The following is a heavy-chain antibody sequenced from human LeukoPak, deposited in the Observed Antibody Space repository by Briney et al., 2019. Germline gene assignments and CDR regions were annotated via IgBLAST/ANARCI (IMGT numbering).Heavy chain of an antibody. Sequence: GASVNVSCKASGCTFSNYAISWVRQAPGQGLEWMGGIMPIFDTADYAQKFQGRITITADESTSTVYMELSSLRSEDTAVYYCAREEERVAIFGVTDSRFDSWGQGTLVTVSS. CDR2: IMPIFDTA. D-gene: IGHD3-3*01. CDR1: GCTFSNYA. V-gene: IGHV1-69*13. J-gene: IGHJ4*02. CDR3: AREEERVAIFGVTDSRFDS.